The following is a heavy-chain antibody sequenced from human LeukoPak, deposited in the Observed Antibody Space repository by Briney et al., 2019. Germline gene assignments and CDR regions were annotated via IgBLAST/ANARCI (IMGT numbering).Heavy chain of an antibody. CDR2: IWYDGSNK. CDR3: ARDLPYYDSSGYPAY. D-gene: IGHD3-22*01. J-gene: IGHJ4*02. Sequence: GGSLRLSCAASGFTFSSYGKHWVRQAPGKGLEWVAVIWYDGSNKYYADSVKGRFTISRDNSKNTLYLQMNSLRAEDTAVYYCARDLPYYDSSGYPAYWGQGTLVTVSS. V-gene: IGHV3-33*01. CDR1: GFTFSSYG.